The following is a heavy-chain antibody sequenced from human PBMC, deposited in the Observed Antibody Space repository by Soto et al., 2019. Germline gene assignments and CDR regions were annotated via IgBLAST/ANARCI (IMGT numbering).Heavy chain of an antibody. V-gene: IGHV4-30-2*01. J-gene: IGHJ5*02. CDR2: IYHSGST. CDR1: GGSISSGGYS. D-gene: IGHD6-19*01. Sequence: SETLSLTCAVSGGSISSGGYSWSWIRQPPGKGLEWIGYIYHSGSTYYNPSLKSRVTISVDRSKNQFSLKLSSVTAADTAVYYCAREMAGQYNWFDPWGQGTLVTVSS. CDR3: AREMAGQYNWFDP.